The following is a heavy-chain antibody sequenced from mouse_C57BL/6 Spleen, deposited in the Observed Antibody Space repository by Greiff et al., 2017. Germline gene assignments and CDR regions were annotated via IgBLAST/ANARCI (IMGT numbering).Heavy chain of an antibody. CDR3: ARGELGRHFDY. D-gene: IGHD4-1*01. J-gene: IGHJ2*01. CDR2: IYPRSGNT. CDR1: GYTFTSYG. V-gene: IGHV1-81*01. Sequence: QVQLQQSGAELARPGASVKLSCTASGYTFTSYGISWVKQRTGQGLEWIGEIYPRSGNTYYNEKFKGKATLTADKSSSTAYMELRSLTSEDSAVYFCARGELGRHFDYWGQGTTLTVSS.